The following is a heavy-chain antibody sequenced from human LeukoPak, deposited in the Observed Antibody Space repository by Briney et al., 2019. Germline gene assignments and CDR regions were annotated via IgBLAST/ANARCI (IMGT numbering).Heavy chain of an antibody. J-gene: IGHJ5*02. D-gene: IGHD4-11*01. CDR2: IKSKTDGGTT. CDR3: TTARDYPYNWFDP. CDR1: GFTFSNAW. V-gene: IGHV3-15*01. Sequence: GGSLKLSCAASGFTFSNAWMSWVRQAPGKGLEWGGRIKSKTDGGTTDYAAPMKGRFTISRDDSKNTLYLQMNSLKTEDTAVYYCTTARDYPYNWFDPWGQGTLVTVSS.